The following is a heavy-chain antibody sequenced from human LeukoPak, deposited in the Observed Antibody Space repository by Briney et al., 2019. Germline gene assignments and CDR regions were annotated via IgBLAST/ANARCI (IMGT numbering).Heavy chain of an antibody. CDR2: INHSGST. D-gene: IGHD3-10*01. Sequence: PSETLSLTCAVYGGSFSGYYWSWIRQPPGKGLEWIGEINHSGSTNYNPSLKSRVTISVDTSKNQCSLKLSSVTAADTAVYYCARGRRYYYGSGSYYPWGQGTLVTVSS. V-gene: IGHV4-34*01. CDR3: ARGRRYYYGSGSYYP. J-gene: IGHJ5*02. CDR1: GGSFSGYY.